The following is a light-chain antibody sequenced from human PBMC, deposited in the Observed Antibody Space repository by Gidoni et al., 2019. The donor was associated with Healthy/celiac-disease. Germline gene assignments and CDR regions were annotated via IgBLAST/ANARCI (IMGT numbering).Light chain of an antibody. CDR2: AAS. Sequence: DIQLTQSPSSLSASVGDRVTITCRASQSISSYLNWYQQKPGKAPKLLIYAASSLQSGVPSRFSGSGSGTDVTLTISSLQPEDFATYYCQQSYSTPPHFXPXTKVDIK. CDR1: QSISSY. V-gene: IGKV1-39*01. J-gene: IGKJ3*01. CDR3: QQSYSTPPH.